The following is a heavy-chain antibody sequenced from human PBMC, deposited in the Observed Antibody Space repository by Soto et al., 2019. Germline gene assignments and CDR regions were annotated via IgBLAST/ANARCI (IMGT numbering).Heavy chain of an antibody. Sequence: SETLSLTCTVSGGSISSSSYYWGWIRQPPGKGLEWIGSIYYSGSTYYNPSLKSRVTISVDTSKNQFSLKLSSVTAADTAVYYCARVQPSTSAFDIWGQGTMVTVSS. D-gene: IGHD2-2*01. V-gene: IGHV4-39*07. CDR2: IYYSGST. J-gene: IGHJ3*02. CDR3: ARVQPSTSAFDI. CDR1: GGSISSSSYY.